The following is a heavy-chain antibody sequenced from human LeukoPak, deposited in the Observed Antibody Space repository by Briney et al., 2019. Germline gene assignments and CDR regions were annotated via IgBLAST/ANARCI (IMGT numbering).Heavy chain of an antibody. D-gene: IGHD6-13*01. CDR3: ARGHPAGIAAAGT. J-gene: IGHJ4*02. Sequence: ASVKVSCKASGYTFTSFDISWVRQATGQGLEWMGWMNPNSGNTGYAQKFQGRVTMTRNTSISTAYMELSSLRSEDTAVYYCARGHPAGIAAAGTWGQGTLVTVSS. V-gene: IGHV1-8*02. CDR1: GYTFTSFD. CDR2: MNPNSGNT.